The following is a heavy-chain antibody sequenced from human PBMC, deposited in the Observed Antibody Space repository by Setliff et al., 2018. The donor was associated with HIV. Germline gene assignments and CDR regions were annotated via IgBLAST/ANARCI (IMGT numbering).Heavy chain of an antibody. CDR3: ARSGSSSPYYFDY. J-gene: IGHJ4*02. CDR1: GGSINNDIYF. Sequence: PSETLSLTCSVSGGSINNDIYFWSWIRQHPGKGLEWIGYIYYSGSTYYNPPLKSRITISVDTSKNQFSLRLSSVTAADTAVYYCARSGSSSPYYFDYWGQGTLVTVSS. D-gene: IGHD6-6*01. CDR2: IYYSGST. V-gene: IGHV4-31*03.